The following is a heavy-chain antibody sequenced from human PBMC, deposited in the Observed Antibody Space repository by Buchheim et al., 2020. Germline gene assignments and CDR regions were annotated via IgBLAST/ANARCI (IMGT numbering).Heavy chain of an antibody. Sequence: EVQLVESGGGLVEPGGSLRLSCAASGFTFSNYVMHWVRQVIGKGLEWVSTIGVGGDTYYPGSVKGRFTIXRENAKNSLYLQMNSLRAGDTAVYYCSRGAGELELRTMDVWGQGTT. CDR1: GFTFSNYV. D-gene: IGHD1-7*01. V-gene: IGHV3-13*04. CDR3: SRGAGELELRTMDV. CDR2: IGVGGDT. J-gene: IGHJ6*02.